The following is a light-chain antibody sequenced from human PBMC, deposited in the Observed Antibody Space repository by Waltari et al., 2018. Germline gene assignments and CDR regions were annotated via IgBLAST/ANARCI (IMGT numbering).Light chain of an antibody. Sequence: SVLTQPPSASGTPGQRVTISCSGSSSNIGTNSVNWYQQPPGTAPKLLIYGHNQRPTGVPDRFSGSKSGSSASLAISGLQSEDEADYYCAAWDDSLSGLVFGGGTKVTVL. CDR2: GHN. CDR3: AAWDDSLSGLV. J-gene: IGLJ3*02. CDR1: SSNIGTNS. V-gene: IGLV1-44*01.